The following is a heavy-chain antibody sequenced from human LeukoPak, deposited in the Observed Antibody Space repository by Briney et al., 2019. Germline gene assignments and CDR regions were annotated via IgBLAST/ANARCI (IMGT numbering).Heavy chain of an antibody. V-gene: IGHV3-23*01. J-gene: IGHJ5*02. Sequence: PGGSLRLSCAASGFTFSTYAMSWVRQAPGKGLEWVSGISISGGSAYYADSVKGRFTISRDNSKNTPYLQMNRLRAEDTAVYYCAKDRDLLFAHCWFDLWGQGILVTVSS. D-gene: IGHD3-10*01. CDR3: AKDRDLLFAHCWFDL. CDR1: GFTFSTYA. CDR2: ISISGGSA.